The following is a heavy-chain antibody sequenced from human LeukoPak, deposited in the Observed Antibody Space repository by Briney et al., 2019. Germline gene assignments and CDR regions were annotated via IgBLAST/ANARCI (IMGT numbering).Heavy chain of an antibody. CDR2: ISSSSSTI. CDR3: ARVPVRDGGSCYFDY. V-gene: IGHV3-48*01. D-gene: IGHD2-15*01. J-gene: IGHJ4*02. CDR1: GFTFSSYS. Sequence: PGGSLRLSCAASGFTFSSYSMNWVRQASGKGLEWVSYISSSSSTIYYADSVKGRFTISRDNAKNSLYLQTNSLRAEDTAVYYCARVPVRDGGSCYFDYWGQGTLVTVSS.